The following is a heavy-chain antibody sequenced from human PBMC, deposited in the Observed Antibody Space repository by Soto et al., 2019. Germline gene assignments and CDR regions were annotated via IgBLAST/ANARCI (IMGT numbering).Heavy chain of an antibody. CDR3: ASGKAWEVLLAY. CDR2: IYFSGST. CDR1: GASINSGGYY. V-gene: IGHV4-31*03. Sequence: QVQLQESGPGPVKPSQTLSLTCTVSGASINSGGYYWSWIRQVPGKGLEWIGYIYFSGSTYYNPSLESRVTISRDTSQNQFSLQLRSVTAADTAVYYCASGKAWEVLLAYWGQGTLATVSS. D-gene: IGHD1-26*01. J-gene: IGHJ4*02.